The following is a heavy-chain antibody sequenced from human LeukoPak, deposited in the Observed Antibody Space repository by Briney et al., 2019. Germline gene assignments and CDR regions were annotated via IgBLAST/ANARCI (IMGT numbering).Heavy chain of an antibody. V-gene: IGHV5-51*01. CDR1: GYSFTSYW. J-gene: IGHJ5*02. CDR2: IYPDNSDT. Sequence: PGESLEISCEGSGYSFTSYWIGWVRQMPGKGLEWMGMIYPDNSDTTYSPSFQGQVTISADKSINTAYLQWNSLQASDTAMYYCVRRAYYYASGSYIWFDPWGQGTLVTVSS. CDR3: VRRAYYYASGSYIWFDP. D-gene: IGHD3-10*01.